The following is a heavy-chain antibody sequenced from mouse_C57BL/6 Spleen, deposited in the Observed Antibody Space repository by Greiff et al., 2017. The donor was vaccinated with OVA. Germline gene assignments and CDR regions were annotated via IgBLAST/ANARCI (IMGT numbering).Heavy chain of an antibody. V-gene: IGHV1-69*01. CDR2: IDPSDSYT. D-gene: IGHD2-3*01. CDR1: GYTFTSYW. CDR3: ARWLLHYYAMDY. J-gene: IGHJ4*01. Sequence: QVQLQQPGAELVKPGASVKLSCKASGYTFTSYWMHWVKQRPGQGLEWIGEIDPSDSYTNYNQKFKGKSTLTVDKSSSTAYMQLSSLTSEDSAVYYCARWLLHYYAMDYWGQGTSVTVSS.